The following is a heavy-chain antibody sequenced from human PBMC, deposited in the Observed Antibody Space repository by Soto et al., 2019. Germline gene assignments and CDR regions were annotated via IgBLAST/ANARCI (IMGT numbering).Heavy chain of an antibody. CDR3: ARSIVVVTALDY. D-gene: IGHD2-21*02. Sequence: GASVKVSCKASGYTFPSYDINWVRQAPGQGLEWMGIINPSGGSTNYAQKFQGRVTITRDTSASTAYMELSSLRSEDTAVYYCARSIVVVTALDYWGQGTLVTVSS. V-gene: IGHV1-46*01. CDR1: GYTFPSYD. J-gene: IGHJ4*02. CDR2: INPSGGST.